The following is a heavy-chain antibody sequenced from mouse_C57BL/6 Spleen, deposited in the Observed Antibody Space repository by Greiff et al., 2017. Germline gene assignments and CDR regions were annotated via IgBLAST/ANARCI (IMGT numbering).Heavy chain of an antibody. Sequence: VQLQQPGAELVKPGASVKLSCKASGYTFTSYWMHWVKQRPGQGLEWIGMIHPNSGSTNYNEKFKSKATLTVDKSSSTAYMQLSSLTSEDSAVYYCAREVDGYSAWFAYWGQGTLVTVSA. J-gene: IGHJ3*01. D-gene: IGHD2-3*01. CDR1: GYTFTSYW. V-gene: IGHV1-64*01. CDR3: AREVDGYSAWFAY. CDR2: IHPNSGST.